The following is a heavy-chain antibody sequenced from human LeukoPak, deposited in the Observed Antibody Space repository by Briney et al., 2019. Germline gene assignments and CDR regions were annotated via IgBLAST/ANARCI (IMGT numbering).Heavy chain of an antibody. CDR3: ARDRRDGYNLLDY. Sequence: GGSLRLSCAASGFTFSSYDMNWVRQAPGKGLEWVANIKQDESEKYYVDSVKGRFTISRDNAKNSLYLQMNSLRAEDTAVYYCARDRRDGYNLLDYWGQGTLVTVSS. J-gene: IGHJ4*02. CDR1: GFTFSSYD. D-gene: IGHD5-24*01. V-gene: IGHV3-7*01. CDR2: IKQDESEK.